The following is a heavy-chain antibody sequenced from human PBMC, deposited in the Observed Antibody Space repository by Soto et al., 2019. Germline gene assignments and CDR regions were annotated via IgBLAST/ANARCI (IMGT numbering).Heavy chain of an antibody. CDR1: GGSFRGYY. J-gene: IGHJ5*02. V-gene: IGHV4-34*01. D-gene: IGHD2-8*01. CDR2: INHSGST. Sequence: QVQLQQCGAGLFKPSETLSLTCAVYGGSFRGYYLSWIRQPPGKGLEWIEEINHSGSTNYNPSIMSRLTISVDTYKNQFCLKLSSVTAADTAVYYCALYGVTPNWFDPWGQGTLVRVSS. CDR3: ALYGVTPNWFDP.